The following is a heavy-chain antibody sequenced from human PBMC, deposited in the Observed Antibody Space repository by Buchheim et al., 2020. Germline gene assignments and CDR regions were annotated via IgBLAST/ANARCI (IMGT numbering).Heavy chain of an antibody. CDR3: ARGYDYVWGSYRIDY. CDR1: GGSFSGYY. CDR2: INHSGST. D-gene: IGHD3-16*02. V-gene: IGHV4-34*01. Sequence: QVQLQQWGAGLLKPSETLSLTCAVYGGSFSGYYWSWIRQPPGKGLEWIGEINHSGSTNYNPSLKSRVTISVDTSKNQFPLNLSSVTAADTAVYYCARGYDYVWGSYRIDYWGQGTL. J-gene: IGHJ4*02.